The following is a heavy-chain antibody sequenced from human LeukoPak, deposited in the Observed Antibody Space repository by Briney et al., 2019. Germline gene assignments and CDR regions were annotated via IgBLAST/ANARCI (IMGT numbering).Heavy chain of an antibody. D-gene: IGHD6-19*01. CDR1: GFTVSSYA. V-gene: IGHV3-23*01. J-gene: IGHJ4*02. Sequence: GGSLRLACAASGFTVSSYAMSWVRHAPGKGLEWVSAISGSSGSTYYADSVEARFTISRDNSKNTLYLQMNSLRAEDTAVYYCAKISSGWYYFDYWGQGTLVTVSS. CDR3: AKISSGWYYFDY. CDR2: ISGSSGST.